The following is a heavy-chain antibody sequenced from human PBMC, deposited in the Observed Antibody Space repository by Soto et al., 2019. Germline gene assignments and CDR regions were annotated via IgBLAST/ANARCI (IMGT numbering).Heavy chain of an antibody. J-gene: IGHJ4*02. CDR2: IWYDGSNK. CDR3: AREEDPLQYFDY. V-gene: IGHV3-33*01. CDR1: GFTFSSYG. Sequence: LRLSCAASGFTFSSYGMHWVRQAPGKGLEWVAVIWYDGSNKYYADSVKGRFTISRDNSKSTLYLQMNSLRAEDTAVYYCAREEDPLQYFDYWGQGTLVTVSS.